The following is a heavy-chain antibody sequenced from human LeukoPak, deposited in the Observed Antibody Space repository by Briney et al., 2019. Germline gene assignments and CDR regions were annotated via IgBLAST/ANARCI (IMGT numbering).Heavy chain of an antibody. CDR1: GGSISSYY. J-gene: IGHJ3*02. CDR2: IYTSGST. Sequence: SETLSLTCTVSGGSISSYYWSWIRQPAGKGLEWIGHIYTSGSTNYNPSLKSRVTMSVDTSKNQFSLKLSSVTAADTAVYYCARDGRYYGSGSYRDDAFDIWGQGTMVTVSS. CDR3: ARDGRYYGSGSYRDDAFDI. V-gene: IGHV4-4*07. D-gene: IGHD3-10*01.